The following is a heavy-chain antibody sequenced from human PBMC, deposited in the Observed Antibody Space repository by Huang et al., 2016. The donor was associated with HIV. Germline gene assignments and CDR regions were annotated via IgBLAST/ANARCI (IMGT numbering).Heavy chain of an antibody. CDR3: ARGDYYDSSGYHPGYFDY. V-gene: IGHV3-33*04. J-gene: IGHJ4*02. Sequence: VRLIESGGGVVQPGKSLRLSCATSGFILSNFGMHWVRQAPGKGLKWVAFIRNDVMKKNYADSVRGRFTVGRDNGNNTLFLQMRSLGVDDTAVYYCARGDYYDSSGYHPGYFDYWGQGILVTVSS. CDR2: IRNDVMKK. CDR1: GFILSNFG. D-gene: IGHD3-22*01.